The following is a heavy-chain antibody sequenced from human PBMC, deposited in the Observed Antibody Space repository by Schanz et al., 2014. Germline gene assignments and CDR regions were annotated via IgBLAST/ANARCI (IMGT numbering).Heavy chain of an antibody. Sequence: QVQLVQSGAEVKKPGSSVKVSCKASGGTFSSSTLTWVRQALGQGLEWMGRIIPILDKTNYAQKFQGRVTMTADKSTSTVYMEVSGLRSEDTAVYYCARDGEAAAGCDYWGQGTLVTVSS. CDR3: ARDGEAAAGCDY. V-gene: IGHV1-69*08. CDR1: GGTFSSST. J-gene: IGHJ4*02. D-gene: IGHD6-13*01. CDR2: IIPILDKT.